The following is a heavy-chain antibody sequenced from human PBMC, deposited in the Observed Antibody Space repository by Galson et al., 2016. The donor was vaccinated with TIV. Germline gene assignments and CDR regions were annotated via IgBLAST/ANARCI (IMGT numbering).Heavy chain of an antibody. J-gene: IGHJ4*02. CDR1: GDSISSITYY. CDR3: ARERRYYDSNESFDY. CDR2: IDYSGRT. D-gene: IGHD3-22*01. Sequence: LSLTCTVSGDSISSITYYWGWIRQPPGKGLEGIGSIDYSGRTYYNPSLKSRVSISVDTSKNQFPLKLTSVTAADTAVYYRARERRYYDSNESFDYWGQGTLVTVSS. V-gene: IGHV4-39*06.